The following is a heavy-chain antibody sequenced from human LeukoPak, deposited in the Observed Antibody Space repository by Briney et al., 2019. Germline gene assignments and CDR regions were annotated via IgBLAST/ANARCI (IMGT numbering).Heavy chain of an antibody. CDR2: INHSGST. D-gene: IGHD3-3*01. Sequence: SETLSLTCAVYGGSFSGYYWSWIRQPPGKGLEWIGEINHSGSTNYNPSLTSRVTISVDTSKNQFSLKLSSVTAADPAVYYCARARPYYDFWSGQRHYYYGMDVWGQGTTVTVSS. V-gene: IGHV4-34*01. CDR3: ARARPYYDFWSGQRHYYYGMDV. J-gene: IGHJ6*02. CDR1: GGSFSGYY.